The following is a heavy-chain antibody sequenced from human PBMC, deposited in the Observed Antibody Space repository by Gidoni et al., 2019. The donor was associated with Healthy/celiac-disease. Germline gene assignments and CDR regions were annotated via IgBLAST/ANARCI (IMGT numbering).Heavy chain of an antibody. CDR3: ARDGDSGSYGPGDY. CDR1: GFTFSSYG. D-gene: IGHD1-26*01. J-gene: IGHJ4*02. CDR2: IWYDGSNK. Sequence: QVQLVESGGGVVQPGRSLRLSCAASGFTFSSYGMHWVRQAPGKGLEWVAVIWYDGSNKYYADSVKGRFTISRDNSKNTLYLQMNSLRAEDTAVYYCARDGDSGSYGPGDYWGQGTLVTVSS. V-gene: IGHV3-33*01.